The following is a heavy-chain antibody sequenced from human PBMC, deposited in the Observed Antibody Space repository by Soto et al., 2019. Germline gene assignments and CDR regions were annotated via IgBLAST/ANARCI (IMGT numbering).Heavy chain of an antibody. CDR3: ITTYNGTPARPHLDL. J-gene: IGHJ5*02. Sequence: GSLRLSCAASGFTIIHAWMSWVRQAPGKGLEWVGRIKSNGVGGTADYAAPVKGRFTISRDDSRNTLYLQMSSLKTEDTAVYYRITTYNGTPARPHLDLWGRGTLVTVSS. V-gene: IGHV3-15*01. CDR2: IKSNGVGGTA. CDR1: GFTIIHAW. D-gene: IGHD1-26*01.